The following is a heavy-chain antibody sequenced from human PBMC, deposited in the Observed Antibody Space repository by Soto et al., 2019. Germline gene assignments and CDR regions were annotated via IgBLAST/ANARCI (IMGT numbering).Heavy chain of an antibody. CDR1: GFTFSSYA. J-gene: IGHJ4*02. Sequence: ESGGGVVQPGRSLRLSCAASGFTFSSYAMHWVRQAPGKGLEWVAVISYDGSNKYYADSVKGRFTISRDNSKNTLYLQMNSLRAEDTAVYYCARAGGYYDYVWGSYRYTYYFDYWGQGTLVTVSS. CDR3: ARAGGYYDYVWGSYRYTYYFDY. V-gene: IGHV3-30-3*01. D-gene: IGHD3-16*02. CDR2: ISYDGSNK.